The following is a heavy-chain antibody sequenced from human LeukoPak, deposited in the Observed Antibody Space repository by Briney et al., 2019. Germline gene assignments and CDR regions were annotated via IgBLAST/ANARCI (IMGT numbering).Heavy chain of an antibody. V-gene: IGHV3-7*01. CDR1: GFTFSSYW. D-gene: IGHD3-10*01. CDR3: ASCMVRGDDAFDI. Sequence: GSLRLSCAASGFTFSSYWMSWVRQAPGKGLEWVANIKQDGSEKYYVDSVKGRFTISRDNAKNSLYLQMNSLRAEDTAVYYCASCMVRGDDAFDIWGQGTMVTVSS. CDR2: IKQDGSEK. J-gene: IGHJ3*02.